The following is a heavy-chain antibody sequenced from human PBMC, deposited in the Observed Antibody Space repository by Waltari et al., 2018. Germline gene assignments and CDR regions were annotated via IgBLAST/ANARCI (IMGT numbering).Heavy chain of an antibody. CDR1: GYTFTSYD. CDR2: MNPNSGNT. V-gene: IGHV1-8*01. Sequence: QVQLVQSGAEVKKPGASVKVSCKASGYTFTSYDINWVRQAPGQGLEWMGWMNPNSGNTGYAQKFQGRVTMTRNTSISTAYMELSSLRSEDTAVYYCARRSYWNLGYYGMDVWGQGTTVTVSS. J-gene: IGHJ6*02. D-gene: IGHD1-1*01. CDR3: ARRSYWNLGYYGMDV.